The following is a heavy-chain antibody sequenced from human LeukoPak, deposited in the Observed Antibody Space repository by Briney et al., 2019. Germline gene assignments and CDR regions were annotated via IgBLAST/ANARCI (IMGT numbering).Heavy chain of an antibody. CDR3: ARDWNYYYDSSGYFPFDY. CDR1: GFTVSSNY. D-gene: IGHD3-22*01. V-gene: IGHV3-66*01. J-gene: IGHJ4*02. CDR2: IYSGGST. Sequence: GGSLRLSCAASGFTVSSNYMSWVRQAPGKGLEWVSVIYSGGSTYYADSVKGRFTISRDNSKNTLYLQMNSLRAEDTAVYYCARDWNYYYDSSGYFPFDYWGQGTLVTVSS.